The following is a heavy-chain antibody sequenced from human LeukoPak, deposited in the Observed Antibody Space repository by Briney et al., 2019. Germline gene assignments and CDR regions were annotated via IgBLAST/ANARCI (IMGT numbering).Heavy chain of an antibody. J-gene: IGHJ4*02. D-gene: IGHD6-19*01. CDR2: VSHEGSSK. Sequence: PGGSLRLSCAASGYPFSGSDIHWVRQAPGKGLEWVAFVSHEGSSKFYAESVKGRFGISRDNSKNTLHLQMNSLRVEDTAVYHCARGGGSGWPHFDYWGQGTLVTVSS. CDR3: ARGGGSGWPHFDY. CDR1: GYPFSGSD. V-gene: IGHV3-30*03.